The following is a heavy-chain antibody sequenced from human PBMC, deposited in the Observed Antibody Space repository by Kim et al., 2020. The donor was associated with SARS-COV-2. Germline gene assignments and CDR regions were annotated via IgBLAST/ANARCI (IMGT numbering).Heavy chain of an antibody. CDR1: GFTLRSYW. D-gene: IGHD2-2*01. V-gene: IGHV3-7*01. CDR2: INQDGSEK. CDR3: ARDRSGYCTTTTCYDNWFDP. Sequence: GGSLRPSCAVSGFTLRSYWMSWVRQAPGRGLEWVANINQDGSEKFYLDSVKDRFTISRDNTRNSLYLQMNSLRDEDTAVYYCARDRSGYCTTTTCYDNWFDPWGQGTLVTVSS. J-gene: IGHJ5*02.